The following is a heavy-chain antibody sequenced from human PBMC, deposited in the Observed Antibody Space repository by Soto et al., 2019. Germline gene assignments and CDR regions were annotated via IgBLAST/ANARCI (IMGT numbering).Heavy chain of an antibody. V-gene: IGHV1-69*13. Sequence: EASVKVSCKASGGTFSSYAISWVRQAPGQGLEWMGGIIPIFGTANYAQKFQGRVTITADESTSTAYMELSSLRSEDTAVYYCARGGYDILTGYGFYYWGQGTLVTVSS. CDR3: ARGGYDILTGYGFYY. J-gene: IGHJ4*02. CDR1: GGTFSSYA. CDR2: IIPIFGTA. D-gene: IGHD3-9*01.